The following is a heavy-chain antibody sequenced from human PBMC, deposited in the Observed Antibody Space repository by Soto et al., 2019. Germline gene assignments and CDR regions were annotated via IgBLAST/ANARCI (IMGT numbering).Heavy chain of an antibody. CDR3: ARGWEAANPNWCDP. D-gene: IGHD6-25*01. Sequence: PSENMSLTCTVSGGSISSYYWSWIRQPPGKGLEWIGYIYYSGSTNYNPSLKSRVTISVDTSKNQFSLKLSSVTAADTAVYYCARGWEAANPNWCDPWGQGTLVTVS. V-gene: IGHV4-59*01. CDR1: GGSISSYY. J-gene: IGHJ5*02. CDR2: IYYSGST.